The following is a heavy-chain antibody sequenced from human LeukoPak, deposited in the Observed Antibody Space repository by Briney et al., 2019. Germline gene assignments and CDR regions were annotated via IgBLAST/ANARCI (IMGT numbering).Heavy chain of an antibody. Sequence: GASVKVSCKASGYTFTSYAMHWVRQAPGQRLEWMGWINAGNGNTKYSQKFQGRVTITRDTSASTAYMELSSLRSEDTAVYYCAGPIDYYDNPYGMDVWGQGTTVTVSS. J-gene: IGHJ6*02. CDR2: INAGNGNT. CDR3: AGPIDYYDNPYGMDV. CDR1: GYTFTSYA. D-gene: IGHD3-22*01. V-gene: IGHV1-3*01.